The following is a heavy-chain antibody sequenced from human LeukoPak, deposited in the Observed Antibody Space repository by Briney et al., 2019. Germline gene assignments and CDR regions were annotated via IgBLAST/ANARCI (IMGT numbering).Heavy chain of an antibody. CDR1: GGSISSGGYY. D-gene: IGHD5-24*01. CDR2: IYYSGST. J-gene: IGHJ4*02. CDR3: ASQHFGDGYNDY. V-gene: IGHV4-30-4*08. Sequence: SQTLSLTCTVSGGSISSGGYYWSWIRQHPGKGLEWIGYIYYSGSTYYNPSLKSRVTISVDTSKNQFSLKLSSVTAADTAVYYCASQHFGDGYNDYWGQGTLVTVSS.